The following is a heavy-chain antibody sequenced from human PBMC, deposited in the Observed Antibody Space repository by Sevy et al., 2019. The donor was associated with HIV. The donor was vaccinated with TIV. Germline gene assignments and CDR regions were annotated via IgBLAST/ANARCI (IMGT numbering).Heavy chain of an antibody. CDR1: GFTFSNYG. Sequence: GGSLRLSCVASGFTFSNYGMHWVRQAPGKGLEWVATIWNDVINKYYADSAKGRFTISRDNSKNTLYLQMNSLRAEDTAVYYCASLPNNYYDRGGYSADDAFDIWGQGTMVTVSS. CDR2: IWNDVINK. CDR3: ASLPNNYYDRGGYSADDAFDI. D-gene: IGHD3-22*01. J-gene: IGHJ3*02. V-gene: IGHV3-33*08.